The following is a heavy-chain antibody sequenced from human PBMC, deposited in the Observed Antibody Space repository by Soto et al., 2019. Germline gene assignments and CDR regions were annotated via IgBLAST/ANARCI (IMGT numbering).Heavy chain of an antibody. Sequence: GESLKISCKGFGYKFSSYWNAWVRQMPGKGLEWMGIIYPSDSTVKYSPSVQGQVTMSVDKSISTAYLQWSSLKASDAAVYYCARGNVANYFEPWGQGTLVTVSS. D-gene: IGHD1-7*01. J-gene: IGHJ5*02. CDR2: IYPSDSTV. CDR3: ARGNVANYFEP. CDR1: GYKFSSYW. V-gene: IGHV5-51*01.